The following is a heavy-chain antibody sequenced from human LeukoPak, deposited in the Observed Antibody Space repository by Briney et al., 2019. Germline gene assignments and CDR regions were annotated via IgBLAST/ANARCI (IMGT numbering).Heavy chain of an antibody. CDR3: ARVGYSYVSDAFDI. J-gene: IGHJ3*02. CDR1: GGSISSSSYY. CDR2: IYYSGST. V-gene: IGHV4-39*01. D-gene: IGHD5-18*01. Sequence: PSETLSLTCTVSGGSISSSSYYWGWIRQPPGKGLEWIGSIYYSGSTYYNPSLKSRVTISVDTSKNQFSLKLSSVTAADTAVYYCARVGYSYVSDAFDIWGQGTMVTVSS.